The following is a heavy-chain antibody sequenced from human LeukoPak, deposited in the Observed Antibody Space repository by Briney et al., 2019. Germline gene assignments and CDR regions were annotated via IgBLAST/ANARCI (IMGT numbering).Heavy chain of an antibody. J-gene: IGHJ6*02. D-gene: IGHD2-2*01. Sequence: TGGSLRLSCAASGFTFSSYAMHWVRQAPGKGLEWVAVISYDGSNKYYADSVKGRFTISRDNSKNTLYLQMNSLRAEDTAVYYCARDYIVVVPAAMLDDYYGMDVWGQGTTVTVSS. V-gene: IGHV3-30*04. CDR3: ARDYIVVVPAAMLDDYYGMDV. CDR2: ISYDGSNK. CDR1: GFTFSSYA.